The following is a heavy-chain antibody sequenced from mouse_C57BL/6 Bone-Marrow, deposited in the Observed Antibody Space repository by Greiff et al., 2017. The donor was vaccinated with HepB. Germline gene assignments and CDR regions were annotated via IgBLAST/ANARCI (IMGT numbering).Heavy chain of an antibody. CDR3: VRVTTGGYFDV. Sequence: EVQLVESGGGLVQPKGSLKLSCAASGFSFNTYAMNWVRQAPGKGLEWVARIRSKSNNYATYYADSVKDRFTISRDDSESMLYLQMNNLKTEDTAMYYCVRVTTGGYFDVWGTGTTVTVSS. D-gene: IGHD2-13*01. V-gene: IGHV10-1*01. CDR1: GFSFNTYA. J-gene: IGHJ1*03. CDR2: IRSKSNNYAT.